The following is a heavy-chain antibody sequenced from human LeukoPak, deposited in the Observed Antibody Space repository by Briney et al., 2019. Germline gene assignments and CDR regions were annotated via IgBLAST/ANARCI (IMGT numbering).Heavy chain of an antibody. J-gene: IGHJ4*02. Sequence: ASVKVSCKVSGYSLIDLSMYWVRQSPGKGLEWMGGFDPDDGETTYAQRFKGRVTMTEDTSTDTAYMELSNLRSDDTAVYYCAADSQKTEVPATDHWGQGTLVTVSS. D-gene: IGHD1-1*01. V-gene: IGHV1-24*01. CDR3: AADSQKTEVPATDH. CDR1: GYSLIDLS. CDR2: FDPDDGET.